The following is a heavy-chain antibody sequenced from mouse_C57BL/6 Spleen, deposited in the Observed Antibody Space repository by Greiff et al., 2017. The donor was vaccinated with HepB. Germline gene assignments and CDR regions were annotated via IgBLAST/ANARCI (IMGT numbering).Heavy chain of an antibody. CDR1: GYTFTSYW. V-gene: IGHV1-53*01. D-gene: IGHD1-1*01. CDR3: ARGLLRYWYFDV. J-gene: IGHJ1*03. CDR2: INPSNGGT. Sequence: QVQLQQPGPELVKPGASVKLSCKASGYTFTSYWMHWVKQRPGQGLEWIGNINPSNGGTNYNEKFKSKATLTVDKSSSTAYMQLSSLTSEDSAVYYCARGLLRYWYFDVWGTGTTVTVSS.